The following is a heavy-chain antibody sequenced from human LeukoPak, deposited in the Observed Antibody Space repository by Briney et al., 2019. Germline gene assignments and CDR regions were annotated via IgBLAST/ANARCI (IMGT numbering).Heavy chain of an antibody. CDR1: GFTFSSYG. Sequence: GGSLRLSCAASGFTFSSYGMHWVRQAPGKGLEWVAVIWYDGSNKYYADSVKGRFTISRDNSKNTLYLQMNSLRAEDTAVYYCARAADPWGSWYDYWGQGTLVTVSS. V-gene: IGHV3-33*01. CDR3: ARAADPWGSWYDY. J-gene: IGHJ4*02. CDR2: IWYDGSNK. D-gene: IGHD6-13*01.